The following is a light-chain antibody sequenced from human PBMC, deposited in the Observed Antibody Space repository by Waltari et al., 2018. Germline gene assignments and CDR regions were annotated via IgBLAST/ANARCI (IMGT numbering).Light chain of an antibody. CDR1: SRDVGGYDY. CDR2: DVN. J-gene: IGLJ2*01. V-gene: IGLV2-11*01. Sequence: QSALTQPRSVSGSPGQSVTIPCPGTSRDVGGYDYVSWYQQHPGQATTLMFYDVNKRPSGVPDRFSGSKSGNTASLTISGLQADDEADYCCCSYAGSQTSVFGGGTKVTVL. CDR3: CSYAGSQTSV.